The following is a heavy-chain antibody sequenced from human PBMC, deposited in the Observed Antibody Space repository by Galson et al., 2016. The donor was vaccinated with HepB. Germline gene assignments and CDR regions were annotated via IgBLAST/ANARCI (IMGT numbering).Heavy chain of an antibody. Sequence: SETLSLTCGVLGGSLGANSWSWIRQAPGKGLEWIGEIRPNGATNYNPSLKSRITMSLDASKNEFTLNLASVTAADTAVYYCARGGTWLTYCGYWGQGTLVTVSS. CDR2: IRPNGAT. CDR3: ARGGTWLTYCGY. D-gene: IGHD2-21*01. V-gene: IGHV4-34*01. J-gene: IGHJ4*02. CDR1: GGSLGANS.